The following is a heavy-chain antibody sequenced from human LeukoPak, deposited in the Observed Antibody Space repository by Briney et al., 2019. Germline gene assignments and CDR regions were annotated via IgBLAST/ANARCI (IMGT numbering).Heavy chain of an antibody. V-gene: IGHV1-2*02. Sequence: ASVKVSCKASGGTFSSYAISWVRQAPGQGLEWMGWINPNSGGTNYAQKFQGRVTMTRDTSISTAYMELSRLRSDGTAVYYCARVWAYYYGSGSLNWCDPWGQGTLVTVSS. CDR3: ARVWAYYYGSGSLNWCDP. D-gene: IGHD3-10*01. J-gene: IGHJ5*02. CDR1: GGTFSSYA. CDR2: INPNSGGT.